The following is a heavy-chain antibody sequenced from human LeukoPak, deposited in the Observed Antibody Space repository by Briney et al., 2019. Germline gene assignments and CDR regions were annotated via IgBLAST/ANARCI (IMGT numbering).Heavy chain of an antibody. J-gene: IGHJ4*02. CDR2: INGDGSIT. V-gene: IGHV3-74*01. D-gene: IGHD3-22*01. Sequence: GGSLRLSCTAPGFPFSHYNMNWVRQAPGKGLVWVSRINGDGSITTYADSVKGRFTISRDNAKNMLYLQLDSLTAEDTAVYYCSRGLVGYYHDSSTYPDSWGQGTLVTVSS. CDR1: GFPFSHYN. CDR3: SRGLVGYYHDSSTYPDS.